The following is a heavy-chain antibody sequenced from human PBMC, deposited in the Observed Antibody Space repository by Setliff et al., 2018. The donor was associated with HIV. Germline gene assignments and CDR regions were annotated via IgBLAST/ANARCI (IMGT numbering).Heavy chain of an antibody. D-gene: IGHD2-15*01. CDR1: GYTFSAHY. CDR2: IDPNSGDT. Sequence: GASVKVSCKTSGYTFSAHYIHWVRQAPGQGLEWMGWIDPNSGDTNYAQKFQGRVTMARDTSISTAYMELNRLTSDDTALYYCVKGAGGYYDYWGQGALVTVSS. CDR3: VKGAGGYYDY. J-gene: IGHJ4*02. V-gene: IGHV1-2*02.